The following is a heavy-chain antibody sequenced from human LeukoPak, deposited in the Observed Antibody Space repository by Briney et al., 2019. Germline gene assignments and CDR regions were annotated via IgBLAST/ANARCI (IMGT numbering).Heavy chain of an antibody. D-gene: IGHD6-13*01. CDR1: GGSISSYY. J-gene: IGHJ6*02. V-gene: IGHV4-4*07. CDR2: IYTSGST. CDR3: ARDTLFVSGYSSSWYGMDV. Sequence: TSETLSLTCTVSGGSISSYYWSWTRQPAGKGLEWIGRIYTSGSTNYNPSLKSRVTMSVDTSKNQFSLKLSSVTAADTAVYYCARDTLFVSGYSSSWYGMDVWGQGTTVTVSS.